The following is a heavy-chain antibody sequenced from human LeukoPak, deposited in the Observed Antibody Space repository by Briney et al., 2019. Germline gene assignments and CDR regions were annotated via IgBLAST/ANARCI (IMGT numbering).Heavy chain of an antibody. Sequence: PSETLSLTCTASGGSVNSGTYYWTWIRQPPGKGLEWIGYIFDSGSTNYNPSLKSRVTISVDTSKNQFSLKLTSVTAADTAVYYCARVSIYDVLTGYYLGGATFDYWGQGTLVTVSS. CDR1: GGSVNSGTYY. CDR2: IFDSGST. D-gene: IGHD3-9*01. CDR3: ARVSIYDVLTGYYLGGATFDY. J-gene: IGHJ4*02. V-gene: IGHV4-61*01.